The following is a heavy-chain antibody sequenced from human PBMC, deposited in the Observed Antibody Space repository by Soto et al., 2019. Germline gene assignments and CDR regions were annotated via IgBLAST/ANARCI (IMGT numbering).Heavy chain of an antibody. J-gene: IGHJ4*02. Sequence: VKVSCKASGDTFNFYTFSWVRQAPGQGLEWMGRIIPMVGMSNYAQKFQGRVTIIADRSTNTTYMQLSSLRSEDTALYYCATSYGSGSRPFDSWGQGTPVTVPS. V-gene: IGHV1-69*02. CDR2: IIPMVGMS. CDR1: GDTFNFYT. CDR3: ATSYGSGSRPFDS. D-gene: IGHD3-10*01.